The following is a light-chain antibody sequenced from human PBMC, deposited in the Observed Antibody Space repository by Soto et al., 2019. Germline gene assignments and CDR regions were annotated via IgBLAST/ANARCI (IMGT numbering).Light chain of an antibody. J-gene: IGKJ2*03. CDR2: TAF. V-gene: IGKV1-39*01. CDR3: QQTYSTLDS. Sequence: DIQVTQSPSSLSASVGARVTITCRASQSIRTYLNWYQQRPGKPPKLLIHTAFTLQTGVPSRFSGGGSGTDFTLTISSLQPEDFATYYCQQTYSTLDSFGQGTKLEIK. CDR1: QSIRTY.